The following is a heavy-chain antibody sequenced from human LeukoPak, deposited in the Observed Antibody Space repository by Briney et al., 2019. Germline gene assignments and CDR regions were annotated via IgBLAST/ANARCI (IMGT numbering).Heavy chain of an antibody. CDR2: IKSDVSST. J-gene: IGHJ4*02. CDR1: RFTFSSYW. CDR3: TTIRPDY. V-gene: IGHV3-74*01. Sequence: GGSLRLSCEASRFTFSSYWMHWVRQGPGKGPVWVARIKSDVSSTDYADSVKGRFTISRDNAKNKLYLQMNSLRAEDTGVYYCTTIRPDYWGQGALVTVSS. D-gene: IGHD5-12*01.